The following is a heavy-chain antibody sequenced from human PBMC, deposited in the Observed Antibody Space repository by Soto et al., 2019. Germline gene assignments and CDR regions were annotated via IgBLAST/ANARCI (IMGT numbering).Heavy chain of an antibody. CDR3: ARSLMVRGVENDY. V-gene: IGHV4-31*03. CDR1: GGSISSGGYY. Sequence: TLSLTCTVSGGSISSGGYYWSCIRQDPGKGLEWIGYIYYSGGTYYNPSLKSRVTISVDTSKNQFSLKLSSVTAADTAVYYCARSLMVRGVENDYWGQGTLVTVSS. CDR2: IYYSGGT. J-gene: IGHJ4*02. D-gene: IGHD3-10*01.